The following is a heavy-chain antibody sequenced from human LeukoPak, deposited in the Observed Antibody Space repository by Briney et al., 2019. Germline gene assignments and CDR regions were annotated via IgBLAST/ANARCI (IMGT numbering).Heavy chain of an antibody. CDR3: ARTEWEVADY. J-gene: IGHJ4*02. V-gene: IGHV4-4*07. Sequence: PSETLSLTCTVSGGSISSYYWSWIRQPAGKGLEWIGRIYTSGSTNYNPSLKSRVTMSVDTSGKQVSLILTSVTAADTAVYYCARTEWEVADYWGQGTLVTVSS. CDR1: GGSISSYY. D-gene: IGHD1-26*01. CDR2: IYTSGST.